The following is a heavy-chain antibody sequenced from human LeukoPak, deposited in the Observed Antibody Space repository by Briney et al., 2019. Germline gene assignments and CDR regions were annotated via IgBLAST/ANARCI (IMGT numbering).Heavy chain of an antibody. V-gene: IGHV3-33*01. D-gene: IGHD6-13*01. CDR2: IWYDGSNK. CDR3: ARDIRQLVRLGGNYYGMDV. CDR1: GFTFSSYG. J-gene: IGHJ6*02. Sequence: PGRSLRLSCAASGFTFSSYGMHWVRQAPGKGLEWVAVIWYDGSNKYYADSVKGRFTISRDNSKNTLYLQMNSLRAEDTAVYYCARDIRQLVRLGGNYYGMDVWGQGTTVTVSS.